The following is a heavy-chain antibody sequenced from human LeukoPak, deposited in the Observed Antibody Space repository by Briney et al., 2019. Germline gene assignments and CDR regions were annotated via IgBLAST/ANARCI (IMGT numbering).Heavy chain of an antibody. V-gene: IGHV1-24*01. D-gene: IGHD3-10*01. J-gene: IGHJ3*02. CDR1: GYTLTELS. CDR3: AIGPLLGAFVI. Sequence: ASVKVSCKVSGYTLTELSMHWVRQAPGKGLEWMGGFDPEDGETIYAQKFQGRVTITTDTSTRTAYMELRSLRSDDTAVYYCAIGPLLGAFVIWGQGTMVTVS. CDR2: FDPEDGET.